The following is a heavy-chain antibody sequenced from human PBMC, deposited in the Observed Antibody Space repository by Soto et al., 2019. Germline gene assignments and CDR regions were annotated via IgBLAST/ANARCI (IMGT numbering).Heavy chain of an antibody. CDR2: IYYSGST. Sequence: QVQLQESGPGLVKHSQTLSLTCTVSGGSISSGGYYWSWIRQHPGKGLEWIGYIYYSGSTYYNPSLKSRVTISVDTSKNQFSLKLSSVTAADTAVYYCARAELRYRPFDYWGQGTLVTVSS. CDR3: ARAELRYRPFDY. CDR1: GGSISSGGYY. V-gene: IGHV4-31*03. D-gene: IGHD3-16*01. J-gene: IGHJ4*02.